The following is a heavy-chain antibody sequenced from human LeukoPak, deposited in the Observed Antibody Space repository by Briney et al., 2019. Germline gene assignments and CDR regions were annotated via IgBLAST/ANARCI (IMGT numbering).Heavy chain of an antibody. CDR3: AKDRFASGDFDY. J-gene: IGHJ4*02. Sequence: GGSLRLSCAASGFTFSSYATSWVRQPPGKGLEWVSAISGSGGSTYYADSVKGRFTISRDNSKNTLYLQMNSLRAEDTAVYYCAKDRFASGDFDYWGQGTLVTVSS. D-gene: IGHD1-26*01. CDR2: ISGSGGST. V-gene: IGHV3-23*01. CDR1: GFTFSSYA.